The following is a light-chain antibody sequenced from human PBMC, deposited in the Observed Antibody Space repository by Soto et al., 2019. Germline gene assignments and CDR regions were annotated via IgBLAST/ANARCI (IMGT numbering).Light chain of an antibody. Sequence: VLTQSPGTLSLSPGERATLSCRASQSVTSTYLAWYQQKPGQAPRLLIYGASSRATGVPDRFSGSGSGIDFTLTISRLEPEDLAVYFCHHYASTFGQGTKVDIK. J-gene: IGKJ1*01. CDR3: HHYAST. CDR2: GAS. CDR1: QSVTSTY. V-gene: IGKV3-20*01.